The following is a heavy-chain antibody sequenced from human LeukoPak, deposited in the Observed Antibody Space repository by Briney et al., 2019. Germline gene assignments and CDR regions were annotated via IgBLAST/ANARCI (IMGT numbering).Heavy chain of an antibody. Sequence: GGSLRLSCAASGFTFSTYSMNWVRQAPGKGLEWISYMSLSSNPIYYADSVKGRFTISRDKAKNLVFLQVNSLRVEDTAVYYCAKGGVQPNYYYYYMDVWGKGTTVTVSS. CDR2: MSLSSNPI. CDR1: GFTFSTYS. J-gene: IGHJ6*03. D-gene: IGHD6-13*01. CDR3: AKGGVQPNYYYYYMDV. V-gene: IGHV3-48*01.